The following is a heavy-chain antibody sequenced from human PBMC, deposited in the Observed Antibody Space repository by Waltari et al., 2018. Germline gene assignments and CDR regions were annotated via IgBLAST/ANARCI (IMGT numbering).Heavy chain of an antibody. CDR3: ARRAYDYVWGSYRASAPDY. CDR2: INHSGST. D-gene: IGHD3-16*02. J-gene: IGHJ4*02. CDR1: GGSFSGYY. Sequence: QVQLQQWGAGLLKPSETLSLTCAVYGGSFSGYYWSWIRPPPWKGLEWIGEINHSGSTNYNPSLKSRVTISVDTSKNQFSLKLSSVTAADTAVYYCARRAYDYVWGSYRASAPDYWGQGTLVTVSS. V-gene: IGHV4-34*01.